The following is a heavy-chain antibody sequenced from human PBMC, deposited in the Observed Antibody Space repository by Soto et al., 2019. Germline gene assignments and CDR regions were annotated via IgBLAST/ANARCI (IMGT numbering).Heavy chain of an antibody. V-gene: IGHV4-59*01. CDR2: IYYSGST. CDR3: ARAYYDFWSGYSYYFDY. J-gene: IGHJ4*02. D-gene: IGHD3-3*01. CDR1: GGSISSYY. Sequence: ETLSLTCTVSGGSISSYYWSWIRQPPRKGLEWIGSIYYSGSTNYNPSLKSRVTISVDTSKNQFSLKLSSVTAADTAVYYCARAYYDFWSGYSYYFDYWGQGTLVTVSS.